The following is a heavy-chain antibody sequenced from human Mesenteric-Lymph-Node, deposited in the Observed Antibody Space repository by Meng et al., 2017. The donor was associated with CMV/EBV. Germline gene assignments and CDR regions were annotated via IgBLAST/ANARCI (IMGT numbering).Heavy chain of an antibody. J-gene: IGHJ4*02. V-gene: IGHV4-31*02. CDR2: IYYSGST. D-gene: IGHD6-13*01. CDR3: ARIGRDSWYYVDY. CDR1: GASMSSGGHY. Sequence: SGASMSSGGHYWAWIRQHPGKGLEWIGYIYYSGSTYYNPSLKSRVTISVDTSQNQFSLKLSSVTAADTAVYFCARIGRDSWYYVDYWGQGTLVTVSS.